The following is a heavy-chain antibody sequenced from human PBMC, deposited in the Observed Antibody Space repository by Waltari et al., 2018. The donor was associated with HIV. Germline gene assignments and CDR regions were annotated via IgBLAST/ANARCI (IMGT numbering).Heavy chain of an antibody. CDR2: FDPEDGET. D-gene: IGHD6-19*01. CDR3: CRRDGWKRHLPDYCFDGMDV. CDR1: GYTLTDLS. V-gene: IGHV1-24*01. Sequence: QVQLMQSGAEVKKPGASVKVSCRVSGYTLTDLSIHWVRQTPAKGLEWMGGFDPEDGETGDAQKFQGRVFMTDGIAAETDYMEVNSLRFEDTGMYFCCRRDGWKRHLPDYCFDGMDVWGQGTTITVSS. J-gene: IGHJ6*02.